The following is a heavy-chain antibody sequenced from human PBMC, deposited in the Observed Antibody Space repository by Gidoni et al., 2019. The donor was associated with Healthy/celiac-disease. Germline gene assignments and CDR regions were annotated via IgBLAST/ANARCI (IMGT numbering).Heavy chain of an antibody. CDR3: ARGAAAGQYYYYYYMDV. CDR2: IIPIFGTA. V-gene: IGHV1-69*06. D-gene: IGHD6-13*01. CDR1: GGPFSSYA. J-gene: IGHJ6*03. Sequence: QVQLVQSGAEVKKPGSSVTVSCKASGGPFSSYAISWVRQAPGQVLEWMGGIIPIFGTANYAQKFQGRVTITADKATSTAYRELSSLRSEDTAVYYCARGAAAGQYYYYYYMDVWGKGTTVTVSS.